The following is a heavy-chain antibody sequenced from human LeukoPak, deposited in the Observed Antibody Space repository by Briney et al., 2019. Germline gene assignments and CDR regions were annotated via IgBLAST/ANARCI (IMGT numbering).Heavy chain of an antibody. V-gene: IGHV3-49*04. CDR3: TRESYYDFWSGYYSGGLDY. Sequence: PGGSLRLSCTASGFTSGDYAMSWVRQAPGKGLDRVGFIRSKAYGGTTEYAASVKGRFTISRDDSKSIAYLQMNSLKTEDTAVHYCTRESYYDFWSGYYSGGLDYWGQGTLVTVSS. D-gene: IGHD3-3*01. CDR1: GFTSGDYA. J-gene: IGHJ4*02. CDR2: IRSKAYGGTT.